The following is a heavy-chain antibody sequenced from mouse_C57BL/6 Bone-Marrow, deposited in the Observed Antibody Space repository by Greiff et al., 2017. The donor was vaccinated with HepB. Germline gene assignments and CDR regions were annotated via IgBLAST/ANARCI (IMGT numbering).Heavy chain of an antibody. CDR3: AIKCYGSRNAMDY. J-gene: IGHJ4*01. CDR2: IHPSDSDT. D-gene: IGHD1-1*01. CDR1: GYTFTSYW. Sequence: QVQLKQPGAELVKPGASVKVSCKASGYTFTSYWMHWVKQRPGQGLEWIGRIHPSDSDTNYNQKFKGKATLTVDKSSSTAYMQLSSLTSEDSAVYYCAIKCYGSRNAMDYWGQGTSVTVSS. V-gene: IGHV1-74*01.